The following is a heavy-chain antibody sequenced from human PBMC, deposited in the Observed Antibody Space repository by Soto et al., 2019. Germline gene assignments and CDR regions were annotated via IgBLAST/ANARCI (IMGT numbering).Heavy chain of an antibody. CDR3: AAASSCRLDY. V-gene: IGHV4-4*02. D-gene: IGHD6-13*01. CDR2: MHHTGST. Sequence: QVQLQESGPGLVRPSGTLSLTCTVSGDSISSSNWWSWVRQPPGKGLEWIGEMHHTGSTNYNPSLESRVSISLDKSKNRFSLNLSSVTVADTAVYYCAAASSCRLDYWGQGALITLSS. J-gene: IGHJ4*02. CDR1: GDSISSSNW.